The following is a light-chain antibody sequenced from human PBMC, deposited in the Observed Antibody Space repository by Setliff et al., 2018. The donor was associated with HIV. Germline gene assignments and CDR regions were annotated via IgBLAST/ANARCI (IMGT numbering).Light chain of an antibody. CDR2: SNN. V-gene: IGLV1-44*01. CDR3: AARDDRLTIYV. CDR1: NSNIGSNT. J-gene: IGLJ1*01. Sequence: QSVLTQPPSASATPGQRATISCSGSNSNIGSNTVNWYQQLPGTAPKLLIYSNNQRPSGVPDRFSGSKSGTSASLAISGLQSEDEADYYCAARDDRLTIYVFGTGTKVTVL.